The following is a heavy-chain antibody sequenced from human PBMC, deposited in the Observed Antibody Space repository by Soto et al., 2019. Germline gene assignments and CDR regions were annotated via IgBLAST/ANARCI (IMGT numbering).Heavy chain of an antibody. CDR2: ISGTGVGT. J-gene: IGHJ6*02. Sequence: GGSLRLSCAASGFTFSNNAMSWVRQAPGKGLEWVSSISGTGVGTYYADSVKGRFTISRDNSKNTLFLQMNRLRAEDSAVYYCAKAISGTTGGMDVWGQGTTVTVYS. V-gene: IGHV3-23*01. CDR1: GFTFSNNA. CDR3: AKAISGTTGGMDV. D-gene: IGHD1-20*01.